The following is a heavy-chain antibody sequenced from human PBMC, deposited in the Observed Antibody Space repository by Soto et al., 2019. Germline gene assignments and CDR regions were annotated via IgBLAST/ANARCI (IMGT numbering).Heavy chain of an antibody. CDR3: ARDGNGMDV. CDR2: IFPRDSDT. J-gene: IGHJ6*02. D-gene: IGHD1-26*01. V-gene: IGHV5-51*01. CDR1: GYSFTNVW. Sequence: GESLKISCQASGYSFTNVWIGWVRQMPGKGLEWMGIIFPRDSDTRYSPSFQGQVTISADKSIATAYLQWSSLKASDTAIYYCARDGNGMDVWGQGTKVTVSS.